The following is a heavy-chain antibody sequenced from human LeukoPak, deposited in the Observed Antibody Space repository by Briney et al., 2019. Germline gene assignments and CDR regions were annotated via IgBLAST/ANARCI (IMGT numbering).Heavy chain of an antibody. V-gene: IGHV3-23*01. CDR3: ARDSIASSKPFDY. J-gene: IGHJ4*02. CDR2: ISGSGGST. Sequence: GGSLRLSCAASGFTFSSYAMSWVRQAPGKGLEWVSAISGSGGSTYYADSVKGRFTICRDNAKNSLYLQMNSLRAEDTAVYYCARDSIASSKPFDYWGQGTLVTVSS. D-gene: IGHD6-6*01. CDR1: GFTFSSYA.